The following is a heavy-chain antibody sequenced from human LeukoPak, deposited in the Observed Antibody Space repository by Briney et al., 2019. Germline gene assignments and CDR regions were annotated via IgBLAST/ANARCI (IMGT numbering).Heavy chain of an antibody. CDR2: ISSSSSTI. CDR3: ARGRTTVVSYYFDY. V-gene: IGHV3-48*04. CDR1: GFTFSSYA. J-gene: IGHJ4*02. Sequence: PGGSLRLSCAASGFTFSSYAMSWVRQAPGKGLEWVSYISSSSSTIYYADSVKGRFTISRDNAKNSLYLQMNSLRAEDTAVYYCARGRTTVVSYYFDYWGQGTLVTVSS. D-gene: IGHD4-23*01.